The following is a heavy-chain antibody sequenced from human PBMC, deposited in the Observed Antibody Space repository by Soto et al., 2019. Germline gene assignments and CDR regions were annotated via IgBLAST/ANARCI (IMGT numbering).Heavy chain of an antibody. CDR2: ISGSGGST. Sequence: PGGSLRLSCAASGFTFSSYAMSWVRQAPGKGLEWVSAISGSGGSTYYADSVKGRFTISRDNSKNTLYLQMNSLRAEDTAVYYCAKGNVLRFLEWLPTRVVFDYWGQGTLVTVSS. V-gene: IGHV3-23*01. CDR1: GFTFSSYA. J-gene: IGHJ4*02. CDR3: AKGNVLRFLEWLPTRVVFDY. D-gene: IGHD3-3*01.